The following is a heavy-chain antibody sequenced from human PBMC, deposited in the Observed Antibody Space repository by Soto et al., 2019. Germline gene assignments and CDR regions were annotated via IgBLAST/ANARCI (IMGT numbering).Heavy chain of an antibody. V-gene: IGHV3-30-3*01. J-gene: IGHJ6*02. D-gene: IGHD2-15*01. CDR3: ASPIYCSGGSCYYYYYGMDV. CDR2: ISYDGSNK. CDR1: GFTFSSYA. Sequence: QVQLVESGGGVVQPGRSLRLSCAASGFTFSSYAMHWVRQAPGKGLEWEAVISYDGSNKYYADSVKGRFTISRDNSKNTLYLQMNSLRAEDTAVYYCASPIYCSGGSCYYYYYGMDVWGQGTTVTVSS.